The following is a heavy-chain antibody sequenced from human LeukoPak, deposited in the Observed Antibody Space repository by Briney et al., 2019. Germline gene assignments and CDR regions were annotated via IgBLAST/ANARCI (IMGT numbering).Heavy chain of an antibody. CDR1: RGSISSLY. CDR3: ARGHTESADDYGNWFHP. Sequence: SETLSLTRAFSRGSISSLYWSSVRQPPEEGLEWIGDIYYSGTTKYNPSLKSRVTISVDTSTNQFSLKLNSLTAADTAVYYCARGHTESADDYGNWFHPWGQGTLVTVSS. D-gene: IGHD5-12*01. CDR2: IYYSGTT. J-gene: IGHJ5*02. V-gene: IGHV4-59*01.